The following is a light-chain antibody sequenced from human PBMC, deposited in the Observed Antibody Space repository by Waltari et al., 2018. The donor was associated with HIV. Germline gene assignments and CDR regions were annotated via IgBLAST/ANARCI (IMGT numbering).Light chain of an antibody. CDR1: SSNIGRNT. CDR3: AAWDDRLNGWV. V-gene: IGLV1-44*01. Sequence: QSVLTQPPSASGTPGQTVTISCSGSSSNIGRNTLNWFQNLPGTAPKLLIYNDNQRHSGGPDRFSGSKSGTSASLAISGLQSEDEADYTCAAWDDRLNGWVFGGGTKLTVL. J-gene: IGLJ3*02. CDR2: NDN.